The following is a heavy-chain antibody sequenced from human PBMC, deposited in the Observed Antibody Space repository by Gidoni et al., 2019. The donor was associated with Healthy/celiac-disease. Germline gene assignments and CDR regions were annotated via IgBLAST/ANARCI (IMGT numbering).Heavy chain of an antibody. CDR2: KLYYGNYK. J-gene: IGHJ3*02. V-gene: IGHV3-33*01. D-gene: IGHD3-10*01. Sequence: QVQLVESGGGVVQPGRSLRLSCAASGFTFSSYGMHWVRQAPGKGLEWVAVKLYYGNYKYYADSVKGRFTISRDNSKNTLYLQMNSLRAEDTAVYYCARAAKLLWFGDRDLGAFDIWGQGTMVTVSS. CDR3: ARAAKLLWFGDRDLGAFDI. CDR1: GFTFSSYG.